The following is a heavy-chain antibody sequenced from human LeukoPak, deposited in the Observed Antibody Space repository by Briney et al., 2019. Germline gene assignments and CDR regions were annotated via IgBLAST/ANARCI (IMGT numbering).Heavy chain of an antibody. CDR3: ASLYVWGSYRPGALYGMDV. CDR1: GGSISSGGYS. CDR2: IYHSGST. J-gene: IGHJ6*02. D-gene: IGHD3-16*02. V-gene: IGHV4-30-2*01. Sequence: TSETLSLTCAVSGGSISSGGYSWSWIRQPPGKGLEWIGYIYHSGSTYYSPSLKSRVTISVDRSKNQFSLKLSSVTAADTAVYYCASLYVWGSYRPGALYGMDVWGQGTTVTVSS.